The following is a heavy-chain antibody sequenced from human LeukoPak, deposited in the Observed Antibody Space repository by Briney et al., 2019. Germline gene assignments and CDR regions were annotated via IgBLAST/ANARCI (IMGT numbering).Heavy chain of an antibody. CDR1: GFTYNYYA. V-gene: IGHV3-23*01. CDR2: LSDNEGTT. Sequence: GGSLRLLCGVWGFTYNYYAMLGVPQARGKALEWVSDLSDNEGTTYYNDSVKGRFTISRDNTKNTVYLQLNNLRPDDTAIYFCARHDSFIPYWGQGTLVTVSS. J-gene: IGHJ4*02. D-gene: IGHD5-18*01. CDR3: ARHDSFIPY.